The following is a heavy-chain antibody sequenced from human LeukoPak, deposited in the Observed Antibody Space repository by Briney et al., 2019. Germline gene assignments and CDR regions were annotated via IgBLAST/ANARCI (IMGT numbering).Heavy chain of an antibody. V-gene: IGHV3-74*01. CDR3: ARGQGA. J-gene: IGHJ5*02. Sequence: GGSLRLSCAASGFTFSSHRMHWVRQAPGKGLVWVSRIKYDASSTSYADSVKGRFTISRDTSKNTLFLQMNSLRADDTAMYYCARGQGAWGQGTLVTVSS. CDR2: IKYDASST. CDR1: GFTFSSHR.